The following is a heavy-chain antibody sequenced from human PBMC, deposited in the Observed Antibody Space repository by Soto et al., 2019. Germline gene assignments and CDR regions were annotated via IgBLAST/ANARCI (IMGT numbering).Heavy chain of an antibody. CDR2: IRSKAYGGTT. CDR1: GFTFGDYA. J-gene: IGHJ6*02. D-gene: IGHD5-18*01. Sequence: GGSLRLSCTASGFTFGDYAMSWVRPAPGKGLGWVGFIRSKAYGGTTEYSASVKGRFTIPRDDYKSIAYLQMNSLKPEDTAVYYCSAINSYGYGYYYGMDVWGQGTTVTVSS. V-gene: IGHV3-49*04. CDR3: SAINSYGYGYYYGMDV.